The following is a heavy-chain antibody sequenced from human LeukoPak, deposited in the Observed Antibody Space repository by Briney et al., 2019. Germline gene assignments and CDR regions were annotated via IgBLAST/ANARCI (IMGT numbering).Heavy chain of an antibody. Sequence: GGSLRLSCAASGLTFSTYWVHWVRHAPGKGLVWVSRINPNGSRTDYADSVEGRFTISRDNAKNTLYLQMNSLRAEDTAVYFCARDVRVNRDYWGQGTLVTVSS. CDR3: ARDVRVNRDY. D-gene: IGHD1-14*01. CDR2: INPNGSRT. J-gene: IGHJ4*02. V-gene: IGHV3-74*01. CDR1: GLTFSTYW.